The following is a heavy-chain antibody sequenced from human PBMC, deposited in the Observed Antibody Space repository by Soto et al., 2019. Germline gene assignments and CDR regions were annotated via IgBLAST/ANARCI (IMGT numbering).Heavy chain of an antibody. CDR2: INTSGGET. J-gene: IGHJ5*02. V-gene: IGHV1-46*01. Sequence: QVQLVQSGAEVKKPGASVKVSCKASGYSFSLYYMHWVRQAPGQGLEWMAIINTSGGETSYAQKIQGRVTVTRDTSTSTVYMELSNRRSEDTAVYYCARGPGIQRGSVGSFDPWGQGTLVTVSS. CDR1: GYSFSLYY. CDR3: ARGPGIQRGSVGSFDP. D-gene: IGHD5-18*01.